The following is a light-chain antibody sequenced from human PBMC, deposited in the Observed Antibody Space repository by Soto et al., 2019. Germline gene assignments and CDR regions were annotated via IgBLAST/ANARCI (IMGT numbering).Light chain of an antibody. J-gene: IGLJ3*02. CDR3: ETWDSNTRV. CDR1: SGHSSYI. CDR2: LEGSGSY. Sequence: QLVLTQSSSASASLGSSVKLTCTLTSGHSSYIIAWHQQQPGKAPRYLMKLEGSGSYNKGSGVPDRFSGSSSEADRYLTISNHQFEDEADYYCETWDSNTRVFGGGTKLTVL. V-gene: IGLV4-60*02.